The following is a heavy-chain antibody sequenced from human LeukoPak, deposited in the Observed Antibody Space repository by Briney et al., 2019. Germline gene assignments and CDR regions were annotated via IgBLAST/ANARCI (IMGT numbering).Heavy chain of an antibody. D-gene: IGHD1-26*01. J-gene: IGHJ4*02. Sequence: SGTLSLTCVVSGGSISSSNWWSWVRQPPGKGLEWIAEIYNGRNTDYNPSLKSRLTISVDKSKNQISLEVRSVSAADTAVYYCARVGGSYLDYWGQGTLVTVSS. CDR3: ARVGGSYLDY. CDR1: GGSISSSNW. V-gene: IGHV4-4*02. CDR2: IYNGRNT.